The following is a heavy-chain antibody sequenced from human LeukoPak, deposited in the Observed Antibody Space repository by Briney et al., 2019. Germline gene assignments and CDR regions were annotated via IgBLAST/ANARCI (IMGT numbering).Heavy chain of an antibody. CDR1: GLTFSSYS. Sequence: PGGSLRLSCAASGLTFSSYSLNWVRQAPGKGLEWVSYISSSSSTIYYADSVKGRFTISRDNAKNSLYLQMNSLRAEDTAVYYCARLCNGVGCGWFDPWGQGTLVTVSS. V-gene: IGHV3-48*01. CDR2: ISSSSSTI. J-gene: IGHJ5*02. D-gene: IGHD2-15*01. CDR3: ARLCNGVGCGWFDP.